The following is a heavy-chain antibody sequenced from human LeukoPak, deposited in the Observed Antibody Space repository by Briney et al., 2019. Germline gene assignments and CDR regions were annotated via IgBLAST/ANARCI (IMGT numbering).Heavy chain of an antibody. J-gene: IGHJ4*02. V-gene: IGHV4-61*02. Sequence: SETLSLTCTVSGGSISSGSYYWSWIRQPAGKGLEWIGRIYTSGSTNYNPSLKSRVTISVDTSKNQFSLKLSSVTAADTAVYYCARLSSGWLNFDYWGQGTLVTVSS. CDR2: IYTSGST. CDR1: GGSISSGSYY. D-gene: IGHD6-19*01. CDR3: ARLSSGWLNFDY.